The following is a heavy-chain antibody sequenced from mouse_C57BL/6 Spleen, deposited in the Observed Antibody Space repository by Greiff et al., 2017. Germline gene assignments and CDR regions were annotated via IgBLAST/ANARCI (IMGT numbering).Heavy chain of an antibody. V-gene: IGHV1-74*01. CDR3: AIRGYYGSSHWYFDV. Sequence: QVQLQQPGAELVKPGASVKVSCKASGYTFTSYWMHWVKQRPGQGLEWIGRLHPSDSDTNYNQKFKGKATLTVDKSSSTAYMQLSSLTSEDAAVYYCAIRGYYGSSHWYFDVWGTGTTVTVSS. J-gene: IGHJ1*03. CDR2: LHPSDSDT. D-gene: IGHD1-1*01. CDR1: GYTFTSYW.